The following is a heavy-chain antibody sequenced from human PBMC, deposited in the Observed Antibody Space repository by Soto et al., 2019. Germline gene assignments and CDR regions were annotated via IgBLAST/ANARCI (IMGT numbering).Heavy chain of an antibody. CDR1: GFTFSTYS. V-gene: IGHV3-21*04. J-gene: IGHJ5*02. Sequence: VGSLRLSCVVSGFTFSTYSINWVRQAPGKGLEWVSSISSRSDIYHADSVKGRFTISRDNSKNTLYLQMNSLRAEDTAVYYCAKDPYSGSYGWFDPWGQGTLVTVSS. D-gene: IGHD1-26*01. CDR3: AKDPYSGSYGWFDP. CDR2: ISSRSDI.